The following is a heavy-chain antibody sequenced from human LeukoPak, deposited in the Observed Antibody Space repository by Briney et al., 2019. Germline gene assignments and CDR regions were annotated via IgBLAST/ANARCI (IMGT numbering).Heavy chain of an antibody. CDR1: GDSVSSNSAT. D-gene: IGHD1/OR15-1a*01. V-gene: IGHV6-1*01. CDR2: TYYRSKWYN. J-gene: IGHJ4*02. CDR3: ARAMRKTAAGTFYFDY. Sequence: SQTLSLTCAISGDSVSSNSATWNWIRQSPSRGLEWLGRTYYRSKWYNDYGVSVKSRITINPYTSKNQFSLQLKSVTPEDTAVYYCARAMRKTAAGTFYFDYWGQGTLVTISS.